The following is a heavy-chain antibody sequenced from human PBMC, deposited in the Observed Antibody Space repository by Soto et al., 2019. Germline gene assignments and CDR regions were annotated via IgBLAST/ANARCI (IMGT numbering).Heavy chain of an antibody. Sequence: GESLKISCKGSGYSFTSYWIGWVRQMPGKGLEWMGIIYPGDSDTRYSPSFQGQVTISADKSISTAYLQWSSLKASDTAMYYCARHVAPYCGGDCYSNFDYWGQGTLVTVSS. J-gene: IGHJ4*02. CDR1: GYSFTSYW. V-gene: IGHV5-51*01. CDR3: ARHVAPYCGGDCYSNFDY. CDR2: IYPGDSDT. D-gene: IGHD2-21*02.